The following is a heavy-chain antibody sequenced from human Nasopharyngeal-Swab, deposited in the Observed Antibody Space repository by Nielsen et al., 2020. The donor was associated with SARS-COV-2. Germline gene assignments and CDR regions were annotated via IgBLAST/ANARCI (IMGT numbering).Heavy chain of an antibody. D-gene: IGHD3-10*01. CDR2: IIPIFGTA. CDR3: ARGGYYGSGSYFHYYYGMDV. V-gene: IGHV1-69*13. Sequence: SVKVSCKASGGTFSSYAISWGRQAPGQGLEWMGGIIPIFGTANYAQKFQGRVTITADESTSTAYMELSSPRSEDTAVYYCARGGYYGSGSYFHYYYGMDVWGQGTTVTVSS. CDR1: GGTFSSYA. J-gene: IGHJ6*02.